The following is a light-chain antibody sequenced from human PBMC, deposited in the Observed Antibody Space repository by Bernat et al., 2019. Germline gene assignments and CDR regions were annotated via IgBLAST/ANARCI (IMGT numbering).Light chain of an antibody. V-gene: IGKV1-16*01. CDR2: RES. CDR1: QTISNY. J-gene: IGKJ4*02. Sequence: DVRMTQSPYSLSASVGDTVTISFRASQTISNYVAWFHQKAGKAPQSLISRESDLKPRVPSRFSGSGSDPDFTLPTSSLQPEDVGTYYCKQDNAFPPSFGVGTRVKI. CDR3: KQDNAFPPS.